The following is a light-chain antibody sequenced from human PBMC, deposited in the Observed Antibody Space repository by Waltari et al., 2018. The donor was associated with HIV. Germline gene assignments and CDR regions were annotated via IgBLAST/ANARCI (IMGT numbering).Light chain of an antibody. CDR2: DNN. V-gene: IGLV1-51*01. Sequence: QSVLTQPPSVSAAPGQKVTISCSGSTSNIGNNYVSWYQQLPGTAPKLLVYDNNKRPSGMPDRFSGSKSGTSVTLGITGRQTGDEADYYCGTWDSSLSALVFGGGTKLTVL. CDR3: GTWDSSLSALV. J-gene: IGLJ2*01. CDR1: TSNIGNNY.